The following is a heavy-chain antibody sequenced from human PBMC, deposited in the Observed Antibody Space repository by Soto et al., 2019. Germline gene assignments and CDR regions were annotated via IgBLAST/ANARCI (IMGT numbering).Heavy chain of an antibody. J-gene: IGHJ6*02. Sequence: SETLSLTCAVYGGSFSGYYWSWIRQPPGKGLEWIGEINHSGSTNYNPSLKSRVTISVDTPKNQFSLKLSSVTAADTAVYYCARGSSYYGSFMDVWGQGTTVTVSS. V-gene: IGHV4-34*01. CDR2: INHSGST. D-gene: IGHD3-10*01. CDR3: ARGSSYYGSFMDV. CDR1: GGSFSGYY.